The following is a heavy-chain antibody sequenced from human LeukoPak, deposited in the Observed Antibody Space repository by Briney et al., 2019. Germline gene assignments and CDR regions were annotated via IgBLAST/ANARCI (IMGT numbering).Heavy chain of an antibody. D-gene: IGHD2-21*01. CDR3: ARDHCGGDCYPMADAFDI. V-gene: IGHV1-69*13. CDR2: IIPIFGTA. CDR1: GGTFSSYA. J-gene: IGHJ3*02. Sequence: GASVKVSCKASGGTFSSYAISWVRQAPGQGLEWMGRIIPIFGTANYAQKFQGRVTITADESTSTAYMELSSLRSEDTAVYYCARDHCGGDCYPMADAFDIWGQGTMVTVSS.